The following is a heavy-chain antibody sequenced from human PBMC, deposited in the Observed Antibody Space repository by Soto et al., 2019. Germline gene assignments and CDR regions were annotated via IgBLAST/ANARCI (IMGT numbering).Heavy chain of an antibody. Sequence: QVQLQESGPGLVKPSETLSLTCTVSGGSISSYYWTWIRQPPGKGLEWIGFIYNSGSTHYNPSLRSRVNISVDTSENQVSLKLRSVTAADTAVYYCASMGYHYGSGSYPLDYWGQGTLVTVSS. D-gene: IGHD3-10*01. CDR1: GGSISSYY. J-gene: IGHJ4*02. CDR2: IYNSGST. V-gene: IGHV4-59*08. CDR3: ASMGYHYGSGSYPLDY.